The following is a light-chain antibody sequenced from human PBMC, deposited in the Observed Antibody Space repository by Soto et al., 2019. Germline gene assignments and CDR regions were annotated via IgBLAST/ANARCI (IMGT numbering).Light chain of an antibody. J-gene: IGKJ4*01. CDR3: QQYGSSPT. CDR1: QSVSSSY. V-gene: IGKV3-20*01. Sequence: EIVLTQSPGTLSLSPGERATLSCRASQSVSSSYLARYQQKPGQAPRLLIYGASSRATGIPDRFSGSGSGTDFTLTISRLETEDFAVYYCQQYGSSPTFGGGTKVEIK. CDR2: GAS.